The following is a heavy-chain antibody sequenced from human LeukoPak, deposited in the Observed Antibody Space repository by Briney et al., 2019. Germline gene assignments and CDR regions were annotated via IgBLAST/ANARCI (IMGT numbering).Heavy chain of an antibody. CDR1: GLSFSSFA. V-gene: IGHV3-23*01. J-gene: IGHJ4*02. Sequence: PGGSLRLSCAATGLSFSSFAMGWVRQGPARGLEWVSSIRGNGESFYADFVKGRCTLYTDFSTNTVYLQLTNLRVEDSAIYYCARASWVSSTDAVRWGQGTLVTVS. CDR3: ARASWVSSTDAVR. D-gene: IGHD3-16*01. CDR2: IRGNGES.